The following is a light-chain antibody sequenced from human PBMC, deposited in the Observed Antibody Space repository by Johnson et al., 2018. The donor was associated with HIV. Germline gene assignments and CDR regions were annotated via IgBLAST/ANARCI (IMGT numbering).Light chain of an antibody. Sequence: QSVLTQPPSVSAAPGQKVDISCSGSSSNIESDYVSWYQQLPGTAPKLLIYDNNKRPSGIPDRFSGSKSGTSATLGITGLQTGDEADYYCGTWDSSLSAGVFGTVTKVTVL. CDR1: SSNIESDY. CDR2: DNN. V-gene: IGLV1-51*01. J-gene: IGLJ1*01. CDR3: GTWDSSLSAGV.